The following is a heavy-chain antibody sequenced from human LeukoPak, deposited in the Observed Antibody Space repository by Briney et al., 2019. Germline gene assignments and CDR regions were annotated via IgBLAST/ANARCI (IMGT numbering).Heavy chain of an antibody. CDR2: IYYSGST. Sequence: PSETLSLTRTVSGGSISSSSYYWGWIRQPPGKGLEWIGSIYYSGSTFYNPSLKSRVTISVDTSKNQFSLKLSSVTAADTAVYYCARPRVTYGWFDPWGQGTLVTVSS. V-gene: IGHV4-39*01. CDR3: ARPRVTYGWFDP. J-gene: IGHJ5*02. D-gene: IGHD3-10*01. CDR1: GGSISSSSYY.